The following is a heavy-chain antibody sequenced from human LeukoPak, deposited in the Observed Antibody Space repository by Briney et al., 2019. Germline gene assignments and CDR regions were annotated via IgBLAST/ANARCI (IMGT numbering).Heavy chain of an antibody. V-gene: IGHV1-46*01. D-gene: IGHD2-2*01. CDR1: GYTFTSYY. CDR3: ARELEVIVVPAARGGVWFDP. Sequence: GASVKVSCKASGYTFTSYYMHWVRQAPGQGREWMGIINPSGGSTSYAQKFQGRVTMTRDTSTSTVYMELSSLRSEDTAVYYCARELEVIVVPAARGGVWFDPWGQGTLVTVSS. CDR2: INPSGGST. J-gene: IGHJ5*02.